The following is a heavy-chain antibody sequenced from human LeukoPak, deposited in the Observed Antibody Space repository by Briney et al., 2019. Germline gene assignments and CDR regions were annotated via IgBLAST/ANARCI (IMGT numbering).Heavy chain of an antibody. CDR3: ARDPPVGATTLDAFDI. D-gene: IGHD1-26*01. CDR1: GGSISSSSYY. Sequence: PSETLSLTCTVSGGSISSSSYYWGWIRQPPGKGLEWIGSIYYSGSTYYNPSLKSRVTISVDTSKNQFSLKLSSVTAADTAVYYCARDPPVGATTLDAFDIWGQGTMVTVSS. V-gene: IGHV4-39*07. CDR2: IYYSGST. J-gene: IGHJ3*02.